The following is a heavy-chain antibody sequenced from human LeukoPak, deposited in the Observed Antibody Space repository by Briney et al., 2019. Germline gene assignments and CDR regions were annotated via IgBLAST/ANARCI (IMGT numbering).Heavy chain of an antibody. V-gene: IGHV3-53*01. CDR2: IYSDNT. CDR3: AKGDSSGYYHSVFDY. D-gene: IGHD3-22*01. CDR1: GFTVSSNS. J-gene: IGHJ4*02. Sequence: GGSLRLSCTVSGFTVSSNSMSWVRQAPGKGLEWVSFIYSDNTHYSDSVKGRFTISRDNSKNTLYLQMNSLRAGDTAVYYCAKGDSSGYYHSVFDYWGQGTLVTVSS.